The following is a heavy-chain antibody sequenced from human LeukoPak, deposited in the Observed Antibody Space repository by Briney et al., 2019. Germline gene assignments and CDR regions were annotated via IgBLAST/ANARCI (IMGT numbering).Heavy chain of an antibody. J-gene: IGHJ6*02. Sequence: SQTLSLTCAISGDSVSSNSAAWSWIRQSPSRGLEWLGRTYYRSKWYNDYAVSVKSRITINPDTSKNQFSLQLNSVTPEDTAVYYCARDVGATDYYYYGMDVWGQGTTVIVSS. V-gene: IGHV6-1*01. CDR2: TYYRSKWYN. D-gene: IGHD1-26*01. CDR1: GDSVSSNSAA. CDR3: ARDVGATDYYYYGMDV.